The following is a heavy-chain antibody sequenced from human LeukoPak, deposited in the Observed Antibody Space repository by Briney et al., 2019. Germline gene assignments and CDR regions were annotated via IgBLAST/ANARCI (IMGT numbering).Heavy chain of an antibody. V-gene: IGHV3-7*01. D-gene: IGHD3-16*01. CDR1: GFSFSSYW. CDR2: IKQDASKK. J-gene: IGHJ4*02. CDR3: VRDGGPYYFDC. Sequence: GGSLRLSCAASGFSFSSYWMSWVRQAPGRGLEWVANIKQDASKKYYVDSVRGRFTIPRDSSKNSLYLQMNSLRAEDTAVYYCVRDGGPYYFDCWGQGTLVTVSS.